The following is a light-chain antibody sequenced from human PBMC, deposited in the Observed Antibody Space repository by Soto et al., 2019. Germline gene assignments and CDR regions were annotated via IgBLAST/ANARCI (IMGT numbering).Light chain of an antibody. V-gene: IGKV3-11*01. Sequence: EIVLTQSPATLSLSPGERATISCRASQSVSSYLAWYQQKPGQAPRLLIYDASNRATCIPARFSGSGSGTDFTLTISSLEPEDFAVYYCQQRSNWPTFGQGTKV. CDR2: DAS. CDR3: QQRSNWPT. CDR1: QSVSSY. J-gene: IGKJ1*01.